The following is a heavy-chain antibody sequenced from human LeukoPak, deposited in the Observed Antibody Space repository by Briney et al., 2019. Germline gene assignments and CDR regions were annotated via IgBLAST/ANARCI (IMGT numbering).Heavy chain of an antibody. J-gene: IGHJ6*02. CDR2: ISGSNTI. D-gene: IGHD2-2*01. CDR1: GFTFSIYS. V-gene: IGHV3-48*02. Sequence: GGSLRLSCAASGFTFSIYSMNWVRQAPGKGLEWVPYISGSNTIYYADSVKGRFTISRDNAKNSLYLQMNSLRDEDTAVYYCARPYCSTTSCYWYYGMDVWGQGTTVTVSS. CDR3: ARPYCSTTSCYWYYGMDV.